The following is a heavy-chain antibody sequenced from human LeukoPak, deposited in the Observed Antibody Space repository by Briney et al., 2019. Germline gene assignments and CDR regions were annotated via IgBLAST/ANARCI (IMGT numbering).Heavy chain of an antibody. Sequence: PSETLSLTCAVYGGSFSGYYWSWIRQPPGKGREWMGEINHSGSTNYNTSLKSRATISVDTSKNQFSLKLSSVSAADTAVYYCARGFTVFPYWGQGTLVTVSS. CDR3: ARGFTVFPY. J-gene: IGHJ4*02. D-gene: IGHD3-3*01. V-gene: IGHV4-34*01. CDR2: INHSGST. CDR1: GGSFSGYY.